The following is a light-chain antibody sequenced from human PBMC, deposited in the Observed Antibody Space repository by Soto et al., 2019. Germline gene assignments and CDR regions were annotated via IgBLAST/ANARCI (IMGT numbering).Light chain of an antibody. CDR1: QSVNRY. CDR2: DAS. J-gene: IGKJ4*01. Sequence: EIVLTQSPGALSLSPGERATLSCRASQSVNRYLAWYQQKPGQAPRLLIYDASNRATGVPARFSGSGSGTDFTLTISSLELEDFAIYYCHQRSNWPLTFGGGTKVDIK. V-gene: IGKV3-11*01. CDR3: HQRSNWPLT.